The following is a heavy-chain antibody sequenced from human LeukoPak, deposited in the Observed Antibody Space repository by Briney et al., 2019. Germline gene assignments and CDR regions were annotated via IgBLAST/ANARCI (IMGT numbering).Heavy chain of an antibody. Sequence: GGSLRLSCAASGFTFSSYEMNWVRQAPGKGLEWVSYISSSGSTIYYADSVKGRFTISRDNAKNSLYLQMNSLRAEDTAVYYCARLKGELLVDYWGQGTLITVSS. D-gene: IGHD1-26*01. V-gene: IGHV3-48*03. CDR1: GFTFSSYE. CDR3: ARLKGELLVDY. CDR2: ISSSGSTI. J-gene: IGHJ4*02.